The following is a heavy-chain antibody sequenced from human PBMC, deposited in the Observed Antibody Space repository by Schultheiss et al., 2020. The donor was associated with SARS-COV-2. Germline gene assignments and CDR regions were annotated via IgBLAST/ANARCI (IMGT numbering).Heavy chain of an antibody. CDR1: GYMFATYG. Sequence: ASVKVSCKASGYMFATYGISWVRQAPGQGLEWMGWISPNNGNTNYAQKFWDRLIMTTDKSTSTAYMELRSLRSDDTAVYYCARTYITMVEVVLGWFDPWGQGTLVTVSS. CDR2: ISPNNGNT. V-gene: IGHV1-18*01. CDR3: ARTYITMVEVVLGWFDP. J-gene: IGHJ5*02. D-gene: IGHD3-22*01.